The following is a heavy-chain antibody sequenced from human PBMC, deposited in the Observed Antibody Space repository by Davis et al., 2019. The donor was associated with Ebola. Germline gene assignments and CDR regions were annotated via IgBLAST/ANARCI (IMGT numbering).Heavy chain of an antibody. D-gene: IGHD1-7*01. J-gene: IGHJ4*02. CDR3: ARGYWNYRWYFDY. CDR2: ISSGGCAK. V-gene: IGHV3-11*01. Sequence: GESLKISCAASGFSSNDYYMSWIRQAPGKGLEWVSYISSGGCAKYVADSMLGRFTISTDNAENSLYLQMNNLRVEDTAVYYCARGYWNYRWYFDYWGQGTLVTVSS. CDR1: GFSSNDYY.